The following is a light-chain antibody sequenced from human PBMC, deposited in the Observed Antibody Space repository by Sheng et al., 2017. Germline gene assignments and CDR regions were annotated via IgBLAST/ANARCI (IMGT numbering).Light chain of an antibody. CDR3: QQYNSYPGT. V-gene: IGKV1-5*03. CDR1: QSINNW. CDR2: KAS. J-gene: IGKJ1*01. Sequence: DIQMTQSPSTLSASVRDRVTITCRASQSINNWLAWYQQKPGKAPKLLIYKASSLESGVPSRFSGSGSGTEFTLTISSLQPDDFATYYCQQYNSYPGTFGQGTKVEI.